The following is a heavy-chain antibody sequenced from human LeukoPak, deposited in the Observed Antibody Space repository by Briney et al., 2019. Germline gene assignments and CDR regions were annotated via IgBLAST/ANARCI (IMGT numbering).Heavy chain of an antibody. CDR2: IRHDGSNK. D-gene: IGHD2-2*01. V-gene: IGHV3-30*02. Sequence: PGVSLRLSCAASGFTFSSYGMHWVRQAPGKGLEGVAFIRHDGSNKYYADSVKGRFTISRDNSKNTLYLQMNSLRAEDTAVYYCAKERRCSSTSCQKSNWFDPWGQGTLVTVSS. J-gene: IGHJ5*02. CDR3: AKERRCSSTSCQKSNWFDP. CDR1: GFTFSSYG.